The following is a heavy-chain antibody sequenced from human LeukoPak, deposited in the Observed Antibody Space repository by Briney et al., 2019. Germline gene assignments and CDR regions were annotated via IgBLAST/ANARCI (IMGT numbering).Heavy chain of an antibody. Sequence: GGSLRLSCAASRFTFSSYSMNRVRQAPGKGLEWVSAISDSGGSTYYADSVKGRFTISRDNSKNTLYLQMNSLRAEDTAIYYCAKDYYYDSNHFDYWGQGTLVTVSS. D-gene: IGHD3-22*01. CDR1: RFTFSSYS. CDR2: ISDSGGST. CDR3: AKDYYYDSNHFDY. V-gene: IGHV3-23*01. J-gene: IGHJ4*02.